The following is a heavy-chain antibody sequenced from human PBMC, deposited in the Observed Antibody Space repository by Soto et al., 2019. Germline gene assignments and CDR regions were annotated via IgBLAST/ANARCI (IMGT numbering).Heavy chain of an antibody. J-gene: IGHJ5*02. V-gene: IGHV1-69*01. D-gene: IGHD2-15*01. Sequence: QVQLVQSGAEVKKPGSSVKVSCKASGGTFSSYAISWLRQAPGQGLEWMGGSIPIFGKANYAQKFQGRVTITADESTSTAYMELSSLRSEDTAVYYCARERSCSGGSCYYRWFDPWGQGTLVTVSS. CDR1: GGTFSSYA. CDR2: SIPIFGKA. CDR3: ARERSCSGGSCYYRWFDP.